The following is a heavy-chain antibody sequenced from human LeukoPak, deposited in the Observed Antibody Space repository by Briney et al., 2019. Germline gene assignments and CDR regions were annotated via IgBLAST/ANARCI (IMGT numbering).Heavy chain of an antibody. CDR1: GGSFSGYY. J-gene: IGHJ6*03. CDR3: ARGPGRSYGYYYDYYMDV. D-gene: IGHD5-18*01. V-gene: IGHV4-34*01. CDR2: INDSGST. Sequence: SETLSLTCAVYGGSFSGYYWSWIRQPPGKGLEWIGEINDSGSTNYNPSLKSRVTISVDTSKNQFSLKLSSVTAADTAVYYCARGPGRSYGYYYDYYMDVWGKGTTVTVS.